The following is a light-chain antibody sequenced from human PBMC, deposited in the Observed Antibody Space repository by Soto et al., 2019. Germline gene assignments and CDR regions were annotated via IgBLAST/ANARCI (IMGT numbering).Light chain of an antibody. CDR3: ASYTSTYTLV. J-gene: IGLJ1*01. Sequence: QSALTQPASVSGSPGQSITISCTGTIDDVGAYNYVSWYQQRPGSAPQLLIYDVNNRPSGASNRFSGSKSGHTAYLTISGLQCDDEANYHCASYTSTYTLVFGTGTKVTVL. CDR2: DVN. V-gene: IGLV2-14*01. CDR1: IDDVGAYNY.